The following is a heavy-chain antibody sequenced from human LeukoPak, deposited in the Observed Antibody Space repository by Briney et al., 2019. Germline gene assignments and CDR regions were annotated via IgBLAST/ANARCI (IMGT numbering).Heavy chain of an antibody. CDR1: GYSFTSYW. V-gene: IGHV5-51*01. CDR3: ARWTYYGSGSYYLGTDY. Sequence: GESMKISCKGSGYSFTSYWIGWVRQMPGKGLEWMGIIYPGDSDTRYSPSFQGQVTISADKSISTAYLQWSSLKASDTAMYYCARWTYYGSGSYYLGTDYWGQGTLVTVSS. CDR2: IYPGDSDT. J-gene: IGHJ4*02. D-gene: IGHD3-10*01.